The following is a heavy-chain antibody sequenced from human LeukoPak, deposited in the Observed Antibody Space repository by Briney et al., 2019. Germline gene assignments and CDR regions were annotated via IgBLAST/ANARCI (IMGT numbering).Heavy chain of an antibody. V-gene: IGHV4-34*01. Sequence: PSETLSLTCAVYGGSFSGYYWSWIRQPPGKGLAWIGEINHSGSTNYNPSLKSRVTISVDTSKNQFSLKLSSVTAADTAVYYCARGWRQWLSIDYWGQGTLVTVSS. CDR2: INHSGST. J-gene: IGHJ4*02. D-gene: IGHD6-19*01. CDR1: GGSFSGYY. CDR3: ARGWRQWLSIDY.